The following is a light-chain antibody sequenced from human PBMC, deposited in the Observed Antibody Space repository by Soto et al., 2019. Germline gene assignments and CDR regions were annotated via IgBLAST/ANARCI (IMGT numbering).Light chain of an antibody. V-gene: IGKV3-20*01. Sequence: EIVLTQSPGTLSVSPGERVTLSCRASQSVSSSYLAWYQQRPGQAHRLLIFGASYRATGIPDRFSGSGSGTDFTLTISRLEPEDFAVYYCQQYSSSPPEFTFGPGTKVDSK. CDR1: QSVSSSY. CDR3: QQYSSSPPEFT. J-gene: IGKJ3*01. CDR2: GAS.